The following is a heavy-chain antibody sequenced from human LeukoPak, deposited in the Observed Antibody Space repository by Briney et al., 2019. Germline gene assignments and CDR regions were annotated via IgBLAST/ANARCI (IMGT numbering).Heavy chain of an antibody. Sequence: GGSLRLSCAASGLTFSGYGMNWVRQAPGKGLECVSYISSSSGTIYYADSVKGRFTISRDNAKNSLYLQMNSLRAEDTAVYYCARDSYMVRGVIITPPFDYWGQGTLVTVSS. J-gene: IGHJ4*02. CDR2: ISSSSGTI. CDR1: GLTFSGYG. CDR3: ARDSYMVRGVIITPPFDY. D-gene: IGHD3-10*01. V-gene: IGHV3-48*01.